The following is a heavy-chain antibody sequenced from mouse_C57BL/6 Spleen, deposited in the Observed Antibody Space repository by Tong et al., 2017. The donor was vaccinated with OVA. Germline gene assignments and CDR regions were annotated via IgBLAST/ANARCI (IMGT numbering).Heavy chain of an antibody. V-gene: IGHV5-4*01. CDR3: ARLITTVVNPFDY. CDR1: GFTFSSYA. CDR2: ISDGGSYT. Sequence: EVQLQESGGGLVKPGGSLKLSCAASGFTFSSYAMSWVRQTPEKRLEWVATISDGGSYTYYPDNVKGRFTISRDNAKNTLYLQMSSLKSEDTAMYYCARLITTVVNPFDYWGQGTLVTVSA. J-gene: IGHJ3*01. D-gene: IGHD1-1*01.